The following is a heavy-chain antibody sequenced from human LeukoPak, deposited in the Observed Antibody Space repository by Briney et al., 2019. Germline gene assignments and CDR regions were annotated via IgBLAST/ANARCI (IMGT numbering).Heavy chain of an antibody. CDR1: GYTFTDYY. J-gene: IGHJ3*02. CDR3: ARRIAAAGNDAFDI. Sequence: ASVTVSCTASGYTFTDYYIHWVRQAPGQGLGWMGWINPNSGDTNYAQKFQGRVTMTRDTSISTAYMELSRLRSDDTAVYYCARRIAAAGNDAFDIWGQGTMVTVSS. V-gene: IGHV1-2*02. D-gene: IGHD6-13*01. CDR2: INPNSGDT.